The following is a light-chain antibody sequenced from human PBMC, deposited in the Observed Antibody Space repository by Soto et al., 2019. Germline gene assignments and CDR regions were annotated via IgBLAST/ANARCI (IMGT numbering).Light chain of an antibody. CDR3: SSYTSSSTWV. J-gene: IGLJ3*02. Sequence: QSALTQPASVSGSPGQSITTSCTETSSDVGGYNYVSWYQQHPGKAPKLMIYEVSNRPSGVSNRFSGSKSGNTASLTISGLQTEDEADYYCSSYTSSSTWVFGGGTKVTVL. V-gene: IGLV2-14*01. CDR2: EVS. CDR1: SSDVGGYNY.